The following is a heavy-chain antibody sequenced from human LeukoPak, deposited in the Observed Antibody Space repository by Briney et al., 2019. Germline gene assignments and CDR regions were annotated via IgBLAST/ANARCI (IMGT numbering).Heavy chain of an antibody. CDR1: GGSISNYY. V-gene: IGHV4-39*01. Sequence: SETLSLTCTVSGGSISNYYWGWIRQPPGKGLEWIGNIYYSGSTYYNPSLKSRVTISVDTSKNQFSLKLSSVTAADTAVYYCARGGTINAWGQGTLVTVSS. CDR3: ARGGTINA. J-gene: IGHJ4*02. D-gene: IGHD2-2*01. CDR2: IYYSGST.